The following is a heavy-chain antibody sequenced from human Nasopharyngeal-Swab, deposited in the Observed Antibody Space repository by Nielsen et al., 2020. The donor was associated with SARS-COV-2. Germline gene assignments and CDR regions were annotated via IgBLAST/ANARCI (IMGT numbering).Heavy chain of an antibody. J-gene: IGHJ3*02. D-gene: IGHD6-6*01. V-gene: IGHV1-46*01. CDR2: INPSGGST. Sequence: ASVKVSCKASGYTFTSYYMHWVRQAPGQGLEWMGIINPSGGSTSYAQKFQGRVTMTRDTSISTAYMELSRLRSDDTAVYYCARVGQLVPQLDAFDIWGQGTMVTVSS. CDR1: GYTFTSYY. CDR3: ARVGQLVPQLDAFDI.